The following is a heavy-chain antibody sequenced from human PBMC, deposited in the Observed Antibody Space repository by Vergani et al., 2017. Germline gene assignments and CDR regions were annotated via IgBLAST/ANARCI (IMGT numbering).Heavy chain of an antibody. CDR1: GGSFNTYY. D-gene: IGHD3-10*01. CDR2: IYYSGST. Sequence: QVQLEESGPGLVKPSETLSLTCTVSGGSFNTYYWSWIRQSPGKGLEWIGYIYYSGSTYYNPSLKSRVTISVDTSKNQFSLKLSSVTAADTAVYYCARGGYLGWFGELDYWGQGTLVTVSS. CDR3: ARGGYLGWFGELDY. J-gene: IGHJ4*02. V-gene: IGHV4-59*06.